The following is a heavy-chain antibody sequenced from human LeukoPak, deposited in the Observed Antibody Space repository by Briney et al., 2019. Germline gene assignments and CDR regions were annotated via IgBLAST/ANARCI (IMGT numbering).Heavy chain of an antibody. Sequence: PSETLSLTCTVSGGSISSYYWSWIRQPPGKGLEWIGYIYYSGSTNYNPSLKSRVTILVDTSKNQFSLKLSSVTAADAAVYYCARLGDYDFWSGYPNWFDPWGQGTLVTVSS. CDR2: IYYSGST. CDR1: GGSISSYY. J-gene: IGHJ5*02. V-gene: IGHV4-59*08. CDR3: ARLGDYDFWSGYPNWFDP. D-gene: IGHD3-3*01.